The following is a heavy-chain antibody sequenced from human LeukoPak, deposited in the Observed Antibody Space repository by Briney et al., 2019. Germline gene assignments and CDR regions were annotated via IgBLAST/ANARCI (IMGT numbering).Heavy chain of an antibody. CDR2: ISSSSSTK. J-gene: IGHJ3*02. V-gene: IGHV3-48*02. CDR3: ARMRGPTTGALDI. D-gene: IGHD1-26*01. CDR1: GFTFITYT. Sequence: GGSLRLSCVASGFTFITYTMNWVRQAPGKGLEWVSSISSSSSTKYYADSVKGRFTISRDNAKNSLYLQVSSLRDEDTAIYYCARMRGPTTGALDIWGQGTMVTVSS.